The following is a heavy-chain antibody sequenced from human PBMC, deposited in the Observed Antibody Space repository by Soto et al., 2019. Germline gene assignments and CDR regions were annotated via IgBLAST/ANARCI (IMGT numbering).Heavy chain of an antibody. V-gene: IGHV4-59*01. Sequence: QVQLQESGPGLVKPSETLSLMCTVSGGSISSNYWSWIRQPPGKGLEYIGYIYYSGSTNYNPSLKRRVNIPVDTSKNQFSLKVSSVTAGDTGVYYCARGGGSPDYWGQGTLVTVSP. CDR1: GGSISSNY. CDR2: IYYSGST. J-gene: IGHJ4*02. D-gene: IGHD3-10*01. CDR3: ARGGGSPDY.